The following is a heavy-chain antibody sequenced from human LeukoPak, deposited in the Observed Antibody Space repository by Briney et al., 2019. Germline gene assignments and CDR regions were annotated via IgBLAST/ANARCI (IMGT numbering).Heavy chain of an antibody. Sequence: VASVKVSCKASGYTFTGYYMHWVRQAPGQGLEWMGWINPNSGGTDYAQKFQGRVTMTRDTSISTAYMELSRLRSDDTAVYYCASGSYSEPYYFDYWGQGTLVTVSS. D-gene: IGHD1-26*01. CDR3: ASGSYSEPYYFDY. CDR1: GYTFTGYY. J-gene: IGHJ4*02. CDR2: INPNSGGT. V-gene: IGHV1-2*02.